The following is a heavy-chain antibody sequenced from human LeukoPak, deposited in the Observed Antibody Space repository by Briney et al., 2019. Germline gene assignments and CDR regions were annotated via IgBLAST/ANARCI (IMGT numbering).Heavy chain of an antibody. J-gene: IGHJ4*02. Sequence: PGGSLRLSCAASGFTFSSYAMSWVRQAPGKGLEWVSAISGSGGSTYYADSVKGRFTISRDNSKNTLYLQMNSLKTEDTAVYYCTTSHAVSGGVFDYWGQGTLVTVSS. CDR1: GFTFSSYA. CDR2: ISGSGGST. CDR3: TTSHAVSGGVFDY. D-gene: IGHD3-10*01. V-gene: IGHV3-23*01.